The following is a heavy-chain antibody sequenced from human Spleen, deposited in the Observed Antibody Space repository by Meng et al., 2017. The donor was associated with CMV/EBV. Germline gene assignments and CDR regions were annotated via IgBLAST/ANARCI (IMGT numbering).Heavy chain of an antibody. D-gene: IGHD3-22*01. CDR3: ARAKAMTYYYDSSGYVFDP. V-gene: IGHV3-7*01. Sequence: GESLKISCAASGFSFNSYAMSWVRQAPGRGLEWVANIKQDGSEKYYVDSVKGRFTISRDNAKNSLYLQMNSLRAEDTAVYYCARAKAMTYYYDSSGYVFDPWGQGTLVTVSS. CDR2: IKQDGSEK. CDR1: GFSFNSYA. J-gene: IGHJ5*02.